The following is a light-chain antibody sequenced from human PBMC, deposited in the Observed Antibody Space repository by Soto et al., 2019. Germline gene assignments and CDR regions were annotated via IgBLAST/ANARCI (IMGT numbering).Light chain of an antibody. CDR1: SSNIGAGYD. CDR2: GNS. V-gene: IGLV1-40*01. J-gene: IGLJ2*01. CDR3: QSYDSSLRV. Sequence: QSVLTQPPSVSGAPGQRVTISCTGSSSNIGAGYDVHWYQQLPGTAPKLLIYGNSNRPSGVPDRFSGSKSGTSASLAITGLQAEDEADYYCQSYDSSLRVFGGGTKLTFL.